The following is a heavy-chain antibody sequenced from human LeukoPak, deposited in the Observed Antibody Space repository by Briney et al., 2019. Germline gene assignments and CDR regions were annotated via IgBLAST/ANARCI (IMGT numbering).Heavy chain of an antibody. CDR2: IKQDGSVK. J-gene: IGHJ5*02. CDR3: ARERGYSYGINWFDP. Sequence: GGSLRLSCAASGFTFSGYWMSWVRQAPGKGLEWVANIKQDGSVKYYVDSVKGRFTISRDNAKNSLYLQMNSLRAEDTAVYYCARERGYSYGINWFDPWGQGTLVTVSS. V-gene: IGHV3-7*01. D-gene: IGHD5-18*01. CDR1: GFTFSGYW.